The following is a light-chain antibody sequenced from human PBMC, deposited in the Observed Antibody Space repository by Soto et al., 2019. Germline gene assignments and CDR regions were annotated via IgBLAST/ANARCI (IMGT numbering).Light chain of an antibody. CDR1: SSDVGGYNY. CDR3: SSYTSSSTRV. CDR2: DVS. V-gene: IGLV2-14*01. J-gene: IGLJ1*01. Sequence: QSALTQPASVSGSPGQSITISCTGTSSDVGGYNYVSWYQQHPGKAPKLMIYDVSNRPSGVSNRFSGSKSGNTASLTISGIQAEEEADYYCSSYTSSSTRVFGTGTKLTVL.